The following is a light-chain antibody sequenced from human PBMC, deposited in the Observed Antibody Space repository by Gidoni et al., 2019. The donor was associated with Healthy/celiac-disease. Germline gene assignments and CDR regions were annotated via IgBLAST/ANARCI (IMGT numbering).Light chain of an antibody. CDR2: AAS. CDR3: QQSYSTPRT. V-gene: IGKV1-39*01. Sequence: DIQMTQSPSSLSASVGDRDTITCRASQSISSYLNWYQQKPGKAPKLLIYAASSLQSGVPSRFSGSGSGTDFTLTISSLQPEDFATCYCQQSYSTPRTFGGGTKVEIK. J-gene: IGKJ4*01. CDR1: QSISSY.